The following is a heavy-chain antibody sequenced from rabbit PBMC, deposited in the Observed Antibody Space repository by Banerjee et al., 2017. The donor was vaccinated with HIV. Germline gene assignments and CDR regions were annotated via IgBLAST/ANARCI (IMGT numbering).Heavy chain of an antibody. J-gene: IGHJ6*01. Sequence: QEQLVESGGGLVQPEGSLTLTCKASGFDFSSKYDMYWVRQAPGKGLEWIACIYGGSSGGTYYATCAKGRLPISNTSSTTVILQMTSLTAADTAASFCAREMDAGSTYYGMDLWGPGTLVPVS. V-gene: IGHV1S45*01. CDR2: IYGGSSGGT. CDR3: AREMDAGSTYYGMDL. CDR1: GFDFSSKYD. D-gene: IGHD4-2*01.